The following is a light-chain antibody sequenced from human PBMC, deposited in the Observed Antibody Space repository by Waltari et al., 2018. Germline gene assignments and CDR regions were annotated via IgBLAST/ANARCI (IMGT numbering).Light chain of an antibody. CDR3: SSYTTSYTWV. CDR1: RSDVGGYNY. CDR2: YVN. Sequence: QSALTQPASVSGSPGQSIAISCTGTRSDVGGYNYVSWYQQHPGKAPKLIIYYVNERPSGVSDRFSASKSGNTASLTISGLQAEDEADYYRSSYTTSYTWVFGGGTKLTVL. J-gene: IGLJ3*02. V-gene: IGLV2-14*03.